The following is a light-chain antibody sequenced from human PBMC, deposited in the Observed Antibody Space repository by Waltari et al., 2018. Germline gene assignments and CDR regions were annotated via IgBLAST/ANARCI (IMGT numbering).Light chain of an antibody. CDR3: HQSNIVPRT. V-gene: IGKV6-21*02. CDR2: YAS. J-gene: IGKJ2*01. CDR1: QSIGGS. Sequence: EIVLTQSPDFQSVTPTDKVTITCRASQSIGGSLHWYQQKPDQSPRPLVTYASQSISGVPSRFSGSGYGTDFTLTINSLETEDAATYYWHQSNIVPRTFGRGTKLEIK.